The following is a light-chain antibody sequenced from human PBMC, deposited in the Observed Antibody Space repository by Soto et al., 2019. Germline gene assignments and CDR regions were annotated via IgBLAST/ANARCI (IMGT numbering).Light chain of an antibody. CDR3: QQSYSTPPWT. Sequence: EIQMTQSPSSLSAYVGDRVTITCRASQSISSYLNWYQQKPGKAPKLLIYAASSLQSGVPSRFSGSGSGTDFTLTISRLQPEDFATYYCQQSYSTPPWT. CDR2: AAS. V-gene: IGKV1-39*01. CDR1: QSISSY. J-gene: IGKJ1*01.